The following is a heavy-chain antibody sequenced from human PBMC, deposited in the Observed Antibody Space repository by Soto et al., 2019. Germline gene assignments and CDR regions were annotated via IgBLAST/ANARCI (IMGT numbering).Heavy chain of an antibody. CDR1: GYTSLSYA. Sequence: QVQLVQSGPEMMQPGASVKVSCKASGYTSLSYAMHWMRQVPGQGFEWLGWINAGVDGTMYSQRFQGRVRITRDTSANTVYMEVSALTSEDTAVYYCAREVHGVTSFDYWGQGTLVIVSS. D-gene: IGHD3-3*01. CDR3: AREVHGVTSFDY. J-gene: IGHJ4*02. CDR2: INAGVDGT. V-gene: IGHV1-3*01.